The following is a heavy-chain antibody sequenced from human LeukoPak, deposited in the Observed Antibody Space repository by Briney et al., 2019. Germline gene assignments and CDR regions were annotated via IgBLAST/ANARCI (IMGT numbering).Heavy chain of an antibody. J-gene: IGHJ4*02. CDR3: AAGHSSGYYGVDY. V-gene: IGHV1-58*02. CDR1: GFTFTSSA. CDR2: IVVGSGNT. D-gene: IGHD3-22*01. Sequence: ASVQVSCKASGFTFTSSAMQWVRQARGQRLEWIGWIVVGSGNTNYAQKFQERVTITRDMSTSTAYMELSSLRSEDTAVYYCAAGHSSGYYGVDYWGQGTLVTVSS.